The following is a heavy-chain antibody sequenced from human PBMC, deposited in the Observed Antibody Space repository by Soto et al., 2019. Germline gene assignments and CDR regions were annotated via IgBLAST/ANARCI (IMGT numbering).Heavy chain of an antibody. Sequence: GGSLRLSCAASGFTFSSYAMSLVRQAPGKGLEWVSAISGSGGSTYYADSVKGRFTISRDNSKNTLYLQMNSLRAEDTAVYYCAKRESAQLWFGGRDYWGQGTLVTVSS. D-gene: IGHD3-10*01. CDR3: AKRESAQLWFGGRDY. J-gene: IGHJ4*02. V-gene: IGHV3-23*01. CDR2: ISGSGGST. CDR1: GFTFSSYA.